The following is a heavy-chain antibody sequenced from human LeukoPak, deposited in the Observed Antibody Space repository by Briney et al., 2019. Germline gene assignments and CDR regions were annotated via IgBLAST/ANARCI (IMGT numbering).Heavy chain of an antibody. D-gene: IGHD6-13*01. CDR2: ISWNSGSI. Sequence: GRSLRLSCAASGFTFDDYAMHWVRQAPGKGLEWASVISWNSGSIGYADSVKGRFTISRDNAKNSLYLQMNSLRAEDTALYYCAKVREWGIAAAGTGGRREYYFDYWGQGTLVTVSS. J-gene: IGHJ4*02. CDR1: GFTFDDYA. CDR3: AKVREWGIAAAGTGGRREYYFDY. V-gene: IGHV3-9*01.